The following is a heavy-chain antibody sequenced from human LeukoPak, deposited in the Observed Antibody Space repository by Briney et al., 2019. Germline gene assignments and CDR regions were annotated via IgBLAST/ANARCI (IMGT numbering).Heavy chain of an antibody. V-gene: IGHV3-21*01. CDR3: ARTDIVTTIGFDY. J-gene: IGHJ4*02. CDR1: GFTLRSYT. Sequence: GGSLRLSCAASGFTLRSYTMNWVRQAPGKGLEWVSSIGISSNKIYYADSVKGRFIISRDNAKNSVYLQMNSLRAEDTAVYYCARTDIVTTIGFDYWGQGTLVTVSS. D-gene: IGHD5-12*01. CDR2: IGISSNKI.